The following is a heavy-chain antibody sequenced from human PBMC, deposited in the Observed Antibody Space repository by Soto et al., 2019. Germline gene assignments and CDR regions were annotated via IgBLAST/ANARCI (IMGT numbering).Heavy chain of an antibody. CDR2: IYYSGST. D-gene: IGHD2-2*01. Sequence: PSETLSLTCTVSGGSISSSSYYWGWIRQPPGKGLEWIGKIYYSGSTYYNPSLKSRVTISVDTSKNQFSLKLSSVTAADTAVYYCARGDIVLVPAAYYYYYYMEVWGKGTTVTVSS. CDR1: GGSISSSSYY. J-gene: IGHJ6*03. V-gene: IGHV4-39*01. CDR3: ARGDIVLVPAAYYYYYYMEV.